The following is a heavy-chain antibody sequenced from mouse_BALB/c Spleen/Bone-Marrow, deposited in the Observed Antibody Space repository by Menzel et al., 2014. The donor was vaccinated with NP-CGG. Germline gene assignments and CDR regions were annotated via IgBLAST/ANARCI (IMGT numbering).Heavy chain of an antibody. J-gene: IGHJ2*01. V-gene: IGHV4-1*02. Sequence: DVMLVESGGGLVQPGGSLKLSCAASGFDFSRYWMSWVRQAPGKGLEWIGEINPDSSTINYTPSLKDKFIISSDNAKNTQYLELRKVKSEDTASYCCTRGGYGSSCYFKYWGQGTTRTGSS. CDR1: GFDFSRYW. CDR2: INPDSSTI. D-gene: IGHD1-1*01. CDR3: TRGGYGSSCYFKY.